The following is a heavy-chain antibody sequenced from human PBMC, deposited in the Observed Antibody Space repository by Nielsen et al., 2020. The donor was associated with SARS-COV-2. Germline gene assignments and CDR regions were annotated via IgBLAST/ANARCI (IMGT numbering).Heavy chain of an antibody. Sequence: GESLKISCVGSGFSFSSYAMHWVRQAPGKGLEWVSIISYDGTNRFHADSVKGRFTISRDNAKNTLYLQMNSLRAEDTAVYYCARLWDDGYYFDTGPYDYWGQGTLVTVSS. J-gene: IGHJ4*02. CDR1: GFSFSSYA. CDR3: ARLWDDGYYFDTGPYDY. D-gene: IGHD3-22*01. CDR2: ISYDGTNR. V-gene: IGHV3-30-3*01.